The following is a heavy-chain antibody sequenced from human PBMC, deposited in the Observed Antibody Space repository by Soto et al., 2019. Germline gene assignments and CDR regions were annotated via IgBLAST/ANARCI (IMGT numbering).Heavy chain of an antibody. Sequence: ASVKVSWKVSGYTLTELSMHWVRQAPGKGLEWMGGFDPEDGETIYAQKFQGRVTMTEDTSTDTAYMELSSLRSEDTAVYYCATFGAAYYYDSNPSGIVRWFDPWGQGTLVTVSS. V-gene: IGHV1-24*01. J-gene: IGHJ5*02. D-gene: IGHD3-22*01. CDR2: FDPEDGET. CDR3: ATFGAAYYYDSNPSGIVRWFDP. CDR1: GYTLTELS.